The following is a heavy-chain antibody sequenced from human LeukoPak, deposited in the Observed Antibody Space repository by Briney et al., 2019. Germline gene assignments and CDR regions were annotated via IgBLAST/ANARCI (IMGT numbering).Heavy chain of an antibody. V-gene: IGHV4-39*07. CDR2: KYYSGST. CDR3: ARISLTGYAPISGYFDY. Sequence: KTSETLSLTCTVSGGSISSSRYYGGWIRQPPGKGLEWIGSKYYSGSTYYNPSLKSRVTISVDTSKKQFSLKLSSVTAADTAVYYCARISLTGYAPISGYFDYWGQGTLVTVSS. D-gene: IGHD3-9*01. J-gene: IGHJ4*02. CDR1: GGSISSSRYY.